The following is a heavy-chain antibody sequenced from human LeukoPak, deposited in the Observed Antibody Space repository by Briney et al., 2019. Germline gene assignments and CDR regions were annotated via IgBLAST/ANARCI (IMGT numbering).Heavy chain of an antibody. V-gene: IGHV3-21*01. J-gene: IGHJ4*02. CDR1: GFTFSSYS. CDR2: ISSSSSYI. Sequence: GSLRLSCAASGFTFSSYSMNWVRQAPGKGLEWVSSISSSSSYIYYADSVKGRFTISRDNAKNSLYLQMNSLRAEDTAVYYCARDLDYYDSSGPDWGQGTLVTVSS. CDR3: ARDLDYYDSSGPD. D-gene: IGHD3-22*01.